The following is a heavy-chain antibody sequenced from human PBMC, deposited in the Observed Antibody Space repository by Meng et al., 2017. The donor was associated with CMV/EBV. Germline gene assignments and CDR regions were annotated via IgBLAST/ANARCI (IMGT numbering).Heavy chain of an antibody. CDR2: IYYSGST. J-gene: IGHJ4*02. D-gene: IGHD6-19*01. CDR1: GGSISSSSYY. CDR3: ARDSAVAGVVDY. V-gene: IGHV4-39*07. Sequence: LRLTESGPGWVKPSETLSLTCTVSGGSISSSSYYWGWIRQPPGKGLEWIGSIYYSGSTYYNPSLKSRVTISVDTSKNQFSLKLSSVTAADTAVYYCARDSAVAGVVDYWGQGTLVTVSS.